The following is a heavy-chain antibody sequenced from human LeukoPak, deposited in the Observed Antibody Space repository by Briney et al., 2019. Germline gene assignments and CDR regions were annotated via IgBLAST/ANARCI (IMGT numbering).Heavy chain of an antibody. CDR3: ARSVSSDAGSYSL. Sequence: SETLSLTCTVSGGSISSYYWSWIRQPPGKGLEWIGYIYYSGSTNYNPSLKSRVTISVDTSKNQFSLKLRSVTAADTAVYSCARSVSSDAGSYSLWGQGTLVTVSS. D-gene: IGHD1-26*01. CDR1: GGSISSYY. V-gene: IGHV4-59*01. CDR2: IYYSGST. J-gene: IGHJ4*02.